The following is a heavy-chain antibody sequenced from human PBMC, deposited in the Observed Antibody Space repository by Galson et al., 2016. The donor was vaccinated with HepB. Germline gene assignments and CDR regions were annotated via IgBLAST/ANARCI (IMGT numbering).Heavy chain of an antibody. CDR2: ISYDGSNK. CDR1: GFTFSSYA. J-gene: IGHJ4*02. D-gene: IGHD6-6*01. Sequence: SLRLSCAASGFTFSSYAMHWVRQAPGKGLEGVAVISYDGSNKYYADSVKGRFTISRDNSKNTLYLQMTSLRAEETAVYYCARDGEARRLDYWGQGTLVTVSS. V-gene: IGHV3-30*04. CDR3: ARDGEARRLDY.